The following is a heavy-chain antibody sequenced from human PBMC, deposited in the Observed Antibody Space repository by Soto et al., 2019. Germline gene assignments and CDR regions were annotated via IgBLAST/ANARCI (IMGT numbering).Heavy chain of an antibody. J-gene: IGHJ4*02. CDR2: IYYSGST. V-gene: IGHV4-59*08. Sequence: SETLSLTCTVSGGSISSYYWSWIRQPPGKGLEWIGYIYYSGSTNYNPSLKSRVTISVDTSKNQFSLKLSSVTAADTTVYYCARSSRDDYGDLYYFDYWGQGTLVTVSS. CDR3: ARSSRDDYGDLYYFDY. CDR1: GGSISSYY. D-gene: IGHD4-17*01.